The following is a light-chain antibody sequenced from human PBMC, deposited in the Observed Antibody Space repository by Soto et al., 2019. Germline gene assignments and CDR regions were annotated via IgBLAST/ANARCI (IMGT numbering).Light chain of an antibody. V-gene: IGKV3-20*01. Sequence: EIVLTQSPGTLSLSPGERATLSCRASQSISSSYLAWYQQKPGQAPRLLIYDTSSRATGIPARFSGSGSGTDFTLAISRLEPEDFAVYYCQQCGSSPSFGQGTNVEL. CDR2: DTS. CDR3: QQCGSSPS. CDR1: QSISSSY. J-gene: IGKJ1*01.